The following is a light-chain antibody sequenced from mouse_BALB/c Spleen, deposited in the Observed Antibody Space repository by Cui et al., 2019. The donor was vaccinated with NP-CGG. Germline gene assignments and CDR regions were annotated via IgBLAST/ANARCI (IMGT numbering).Light chain of an antibody. V-gene: IGLV1*01. CDR1: TGAVTTSNS. CDR3: ALWYSNHWV. CDR2: GKN. Sequence: QAVVTQESALTTSPGETVTLTCRSSTGAVTTSNSANLLQEKPVHLFTGVIGGKNNGPPGVPARFSGSLIGDKAALTITGAQTEDEAIYFCALWYSNHWVFGGGTKLTVL. J-gene: IGLJ1*01.